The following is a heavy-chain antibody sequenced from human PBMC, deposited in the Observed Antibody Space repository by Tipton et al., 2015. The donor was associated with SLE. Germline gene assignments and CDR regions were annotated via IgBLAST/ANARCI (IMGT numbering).Heavy chain of an antibody. J-gene: IGHJ5*02. D-gene: IGHD1-26*01. Sequence: TLSLTCAVYGGSFSGYYWSWIRQSPGKGLEWIGEINHSGSTNYNPSLKSRVTISVDTSKKQFSLKLSSVTAADTAVYYCARGLPATSWFDPWGQGTLVTVSS. CDR2: INHSGST. V-gene: IGHV4-34*01. CDR3: ARGLPATSWFDP. CDR1: GGSFSGYY.